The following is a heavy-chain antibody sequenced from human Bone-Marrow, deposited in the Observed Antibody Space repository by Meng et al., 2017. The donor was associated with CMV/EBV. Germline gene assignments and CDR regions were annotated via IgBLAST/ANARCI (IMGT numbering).Heavy chain of an antibody. CDR3: AKDKRVGGYYFDY. CDR2: ILNDGNNNNE. Sequence: SGFMFSDYGMNWVRQAPGKGLEWVATILNDGNNNNEFYGDSVKGRFTISRDNSKKMLYLQMNSLRVEDTAIYYCAKDKRVGGYYFDYWGQGALVTVSS. J-gene: IGHJ4*02. CDR1: GFMFSDYG. V-gene: IGHV3-33*08. D-gene: IGHD3-10*01.